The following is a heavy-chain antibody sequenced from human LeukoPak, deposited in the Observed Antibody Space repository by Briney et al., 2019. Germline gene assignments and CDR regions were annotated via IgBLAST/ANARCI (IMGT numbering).Heavy chain of an antibody. CDR1: GDTVSTNSAA. CDR3: ARDPRVALPGHPYFDY. J-gene: IGHJ4*02. CDR2: TYYRSKWYN. Sequence: SQTLSLTCAITGDTVSTNSAAWNWIRQTPSGGLEWLGRTYYRSKWYNDYAVSVKSRIAINPDTSKNQFSLQLNSVTPEDTAVYYCARDPRVALPGHPYFDYWGQGTLVTVSS. D-gene: IGHD2-15*01. V-gene: IGHV6-1*01.